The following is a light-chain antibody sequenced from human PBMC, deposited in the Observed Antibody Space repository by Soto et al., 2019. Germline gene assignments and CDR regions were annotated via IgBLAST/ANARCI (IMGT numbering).Light chain of an antibody. CDR2: GAS. CDR1: QSVSSN. Sequence: EIVMTQSPATLSVSPGERATLSCSASQSVSSNLAWYQQKPGQAPRLLIYGASTSATGIPARFSGSGSGTEFTLTISSLQSEDFAVYNCQQYKNWPVTFGQGTTVEIK. CDR3: QQYKNWPVT. J-gene: IGKJ1*01. V-gene: IGKV3-15*01.